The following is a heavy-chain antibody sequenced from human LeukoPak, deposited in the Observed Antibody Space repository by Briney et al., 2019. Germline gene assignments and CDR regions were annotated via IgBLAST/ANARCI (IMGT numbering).Heavy chain of an antibody. CDR3: AKRSTQTTPSNYIYFYMDV. CDR2: MSGNGDTT. CDR1: GFTFSSYA. D-gene: IGHD4-11*01. Sequence: GGSLRLSCAAFGFTFSSYAMTWVRQAPGKGLEWVAAMSGNGDTTYYADSVRGRSTISRDNFKNTLYLEMDSLRAEDTAIYYCAKRSTQTTPSNYIYFYMDVWGKGTTVTVS. J-gene: IGHJ6*03. V-gene: IGHV3-23*01.